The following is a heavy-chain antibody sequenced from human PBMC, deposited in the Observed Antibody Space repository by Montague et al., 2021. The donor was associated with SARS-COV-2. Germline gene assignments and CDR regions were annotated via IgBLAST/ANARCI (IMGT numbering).Heavy chain of an antibody. D-gene: IGHD6-6*01. V-gene: IGHV4-4*07. CDR2: VTTSGTT. CDR3: ARTPTRPLSLDS. J-gene: IGHJ4*02. Sequence: SETLSLTCAVSGGSITGFSWSWVRQPAGKGLEWIGRVTTSGTTSHSPSLMSRVTMSVDTSKNQFSLNLNSVTAADTAIYYCARTPTRPLSLDSWGQGTLVTVSS. CDR1: GGSITGFS.